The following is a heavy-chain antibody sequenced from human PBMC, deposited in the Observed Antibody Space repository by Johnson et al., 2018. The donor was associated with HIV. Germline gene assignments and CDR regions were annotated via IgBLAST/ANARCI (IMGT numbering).Heavy chain of an antibody. CDR2: ISWNSGSI. CDR3: ARGPNPYYYDSSGPSAFDI. D-gene: IGHD3-22*01. J-gene: IGHJ3*02. Sequence: VQLVESGGGVVRPGGSLRLSCAASGFTFDDYAMHWVRQAPGKGLEWVSGISWNSGSIGYADSVKGRFTISRDNAKNSLYLQMNSLRAGDTAVYYCARGPNPYYYDSSGPSAFDIWGQGTMVTVSS. CDR1: GFTFDDYA. V-gene: IGHV3-9*01.